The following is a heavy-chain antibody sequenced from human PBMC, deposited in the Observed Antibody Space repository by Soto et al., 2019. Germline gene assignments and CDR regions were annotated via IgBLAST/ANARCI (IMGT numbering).Heavy chain of an antibody. J-gene: IGHJ4*02. CDR3: ARAIGSYLLDY. Sequence: PGGSLRLSCAASGFTFSDYYMSWIRQAPGKGLEWVSYISSSSSYTNYADSVKGRFTISRDNAKSSLYLQMNSLRAEDTAVYYCARAIGSYLLDYWGQGTLVTVSS. CDR1: GFTFSDYY. CDR2: ISSSSSYT. D-gene: IGHD1-26*01. V-gene: IGHV3-11*06.